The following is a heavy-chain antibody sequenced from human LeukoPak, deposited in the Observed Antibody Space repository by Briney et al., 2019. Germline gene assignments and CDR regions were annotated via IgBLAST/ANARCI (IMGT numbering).Heavy chain of an antibody. CDR1: GGSISSGDYY. CDR3: AREVVYSAVAGEGGYWFDP. Sequence: PSETLSLTCTVSGGSISSGDYYWSWIRQPPGKGLEWIGYIYYSGSTYYNPSLKSRVTISVDTSKNQFSLKLSSVTAADTAVYYCAREVVYSAVAGEGGYWFDPWGQGTLVTVSS. J-gene: IGHJ5*02. D-gene: IGHD6-19*01. V-gene: IGHV4-30-4*01. CDR2: IYYSGST.